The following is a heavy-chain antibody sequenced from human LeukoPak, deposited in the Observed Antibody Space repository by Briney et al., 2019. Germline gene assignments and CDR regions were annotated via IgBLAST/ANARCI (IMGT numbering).Heavy chain of an antibody. V-gene: IGHV1-46*01. Sequence: ASVKVSCKASGYTFTSYYMHWVRQAPGQGLEWMGIINPSGGSTSYAQKFQGRVTMTRDMSTSTVYMELSSLRSEDKAVYYCARDRITYYYDSSGYEAFDIWGQGTMVTVSS. J-gene: IGHJ3*02. CDR3: ARDRITYYYDSSGYEAFDI. CDR2: INPSGGST. D-gene: IGHD3-22*01. CDR1: GYTFTSYY.